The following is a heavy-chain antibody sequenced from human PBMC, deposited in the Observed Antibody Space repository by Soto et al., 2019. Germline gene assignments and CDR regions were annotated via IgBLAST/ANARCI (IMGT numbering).Heavy chain of an antibody. D-gene: IGHD6-13*01. J-gene: IGHJ5*02. Sequence: TLSLTCTISNGSIGSYYWTWIRQPPGKGLEWIGHIYYSGSTNYNPSLKSRLTLSLDTSKNQFSLKLTSVTAADTAVYYCARVGRLITAAGLLDAWGQGTLVTVSS. CDR2: IYYSGST. CDR3: ARVGRLITAAGLLDA. V-gene: IGHV4-59*01. CDR1: NGSIGSYY.